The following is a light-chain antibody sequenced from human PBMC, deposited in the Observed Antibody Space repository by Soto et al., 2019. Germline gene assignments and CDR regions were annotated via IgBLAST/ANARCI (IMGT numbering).Light chain of an antibody. CDR3: QQSYSTPPWT. Sequence: DIQMTQSPSSLSASVGDRVTITCRASRSISSSLNWYPQKPGKAPKLLLFRISTLQSGVPSRFSGSGSGTDFTLTISSLQPEDFAIYYCQQSYSTPPWTFGQGTKVEIK. CDR2: RIS. J-gene: IGKJ1*01. V-gene: IGKV1-39*01. CDR1: RSISSS.